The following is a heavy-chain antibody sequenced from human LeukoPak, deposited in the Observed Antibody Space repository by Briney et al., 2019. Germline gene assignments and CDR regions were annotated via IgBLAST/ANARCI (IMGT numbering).Heavy chain of an antibody. J-gene: IGHJ4*02. CDR1: GGSISGGDYY. D-gene: IGHD3-9*01. V-gene: IGHV4-30-4*01. CDR2: IYYSGGT. Sequence: PSQTLSLTCSVSGGSISGGDYYWSWLRQPPGKGLEWIGYIYYSGGTSYNPSLKSRVTISVGTSKNQFSLKLSSVTAADTAVYYCARLQRNYDILTAYTFDYWGQGTLVTVSS. CDR3: ARLQRNYDILTAYTFDY.